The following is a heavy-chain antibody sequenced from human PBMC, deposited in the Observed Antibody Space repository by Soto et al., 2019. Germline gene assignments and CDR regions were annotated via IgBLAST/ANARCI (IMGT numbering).Heavy chain of an antibody. Sequence: EVQLVESGGGLVKPGGSLRLSCAASGFTFSSYSMNWVRQAPGKGLEWVSSISSSSSYIYYADSVKGRFTISRDNAKNSMYLQMNSLRAEDTAVYYCARDYGDYYYGMDVWGQGTTVTVSS. J-gene: IGHJ6*02. V-gene: IGHV3-21*01. CDR3: ARDYGDYYYGMDV. CDR2: ISSSSSYI. CDR1: GFTFSSYS. D-gene: IGHD4-17*01.